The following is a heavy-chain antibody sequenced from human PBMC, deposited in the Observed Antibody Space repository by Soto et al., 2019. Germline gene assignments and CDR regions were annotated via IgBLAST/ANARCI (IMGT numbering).Heavy chain of an antibody. V-gene: IGHV3-23*01. CDR3: ARVAPEYSSTPRRVDF. CDR1: GFTFGIYA. Sequence: EVQLLESGGGLVQPGGSLRLSCAASGFTFGIYAMSWVRQAPGKGLEWGSSISGSGGSIYYAHSVKGGFTISRDKTKNTLDLQMNSLRAEDTAVYHCARVAPEYSSTPRRVDFWGQGTLVTVSS. J-gene: IGHJ4*02. CDR2: ISGSGGSI. D-gene: IGHD6-13*01.